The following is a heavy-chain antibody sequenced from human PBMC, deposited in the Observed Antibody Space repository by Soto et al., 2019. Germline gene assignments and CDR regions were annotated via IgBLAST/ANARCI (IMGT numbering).Heavy chain of an antibody. Sequence: PGGSLRLSCAASGFTFSSYEMNWVRQAPGKGLEWVSYISSSGSTIYYADSVKGRFTISRDNAKNSLYLQMNSLRAEDTAVYYCARARYCGGDCSPGDYYYYYGMDVWGQGTTVTVSS. D-gene: IGHD2-21*02. CDR1: GFTFSSYE. CDR3: ARARYCGGDCSPGDYYYYYGMDV. J-gene: IGHJ6*02. V-gene: IGHV3-48*03. CDR2: ISSSGSTI.